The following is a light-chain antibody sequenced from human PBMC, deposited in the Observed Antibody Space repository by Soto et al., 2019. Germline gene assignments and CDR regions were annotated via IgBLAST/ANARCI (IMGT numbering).Light chain of an antibody. CDR2: AAS. V-gene: IGKV1-12*01. J-gene: IGKJ5*01. Sequence: DIQMTQSPSSVSASVGDRVTITCRASPGISTWLAWYQQTPGKAPKLLIYAASSLQSGVPSRFSGSGSGTDLTLTISSLQPEDFATYYCQQANSFPITFGQGTRLEIK. CDR3: QQANSFPIT. CDR1: PGISTW.